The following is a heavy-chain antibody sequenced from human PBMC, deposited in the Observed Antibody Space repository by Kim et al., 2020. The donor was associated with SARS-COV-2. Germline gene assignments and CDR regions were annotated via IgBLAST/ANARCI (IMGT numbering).Heavy chain of an antibody. J-gene: IGHJ4*02. Sequence: NYNPSLKSRVTISVDTSKNQFSLKLSSVTAADTAVYYCARRALLEPYFDYWGQGTLVTVSS. V-gene: IGHV4-34*01. D-gene: IGHD1-1*01. CDR3: ARRALLEPYFDY.